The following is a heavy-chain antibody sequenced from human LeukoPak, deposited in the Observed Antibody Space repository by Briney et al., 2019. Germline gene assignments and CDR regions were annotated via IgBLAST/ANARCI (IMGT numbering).Heavy chain of an antibody. Sequence: PGGSLRLSCAASGFTFSVYGMNWVRQAPGKGLEWVSYISNSGSTVTYADSVKGRFTISRDNAKNLLYLQMSSLRVEDTAVYYCARVKWSSAWSGYWGQGVLVTVSS. D-gene: IGHD6-19*01. J-gene: IGHJ4*02. V-gene: IGHV3-48*01. CDR3: ARVKWSSAWSGY. CDR2: ISNSGSTV. CDR1: GFTFSVYG.